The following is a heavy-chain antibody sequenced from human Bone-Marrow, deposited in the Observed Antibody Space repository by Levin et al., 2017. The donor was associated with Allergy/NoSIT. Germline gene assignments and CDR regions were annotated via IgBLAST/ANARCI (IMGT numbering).Heavy chain of an antibody. CDR2: IESDGSTT. CDR3: ARDPRALVTYFDS. CDR1: GFTFSNYC. V-gene: IGHV3-74*01. Sequence: PGGSLRLSCSASGFTFSNYCMHWVRQAPGKEPVWVSRIESDGSTTYYADSVKGRFTISRDNAKNMLYLEMNSLRVDDTAVYYCARDPRALVTYFDSWGLGTLVTVSS. D-gene: IGHD6-13*01. J-gene: IGHJ4*02.